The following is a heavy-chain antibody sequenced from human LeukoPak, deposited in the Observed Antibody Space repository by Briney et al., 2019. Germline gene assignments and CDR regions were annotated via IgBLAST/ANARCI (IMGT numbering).Heavy chain of an antibody. CDR3: ARVRTLVDWLFAPGDMDV. J-gene: IGHJ6*04. V-gene: IGHV4-59*01. CDR2: IYYSGST. Sequence: SSETLSLTCTVSGGSISSYYWSWIRQPPGKGLEWIGYIYYSGSTNYNPSLKSRVTISVDTSKNQFSLKLSSVTAADTAVYYCARVRTLVDWLFAPGDMDVWGKGTTVTVSS. CDR1: GGSISSYY. D-gene: IGHD3-9*01.